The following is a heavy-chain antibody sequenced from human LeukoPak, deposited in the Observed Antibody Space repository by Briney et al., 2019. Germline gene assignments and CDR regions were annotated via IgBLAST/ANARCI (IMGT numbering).Heavy chain of an antibody. CDR3: ATWASSILGTDC. D-gene: IGHD3-3*01. Sequence: GGSLTLSCVASGFSFSTNWMSWVRQAPGKGLEWVANINQDGTEKYYVDSVKGRFTTSRDNAKNTVFLQMDSLRSEDTAVYYCATWASSILGTDCWGQGTLVTVSS. CDR2: INQDGTEK. CDR1: GFSFSTNW. V-gene: IGHV3-7*01. J-gene: IGHJ4*02.